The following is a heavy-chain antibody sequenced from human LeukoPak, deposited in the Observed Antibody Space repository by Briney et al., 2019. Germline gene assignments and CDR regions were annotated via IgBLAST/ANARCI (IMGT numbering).Heavy chain of an antibody. V-gene: IGHV3-21*01. CDR3: AREGDAYYYYYGMDV. CDR2: ISSGSSYI. D-gene: IGHD1-26*01. J-gene: IGHJ6*02. CDR1: GFTFSSYS. Sequence: GGSLRLSCAASGFTFSSYSMNWVRQAPGKGLEWVSSISSGSSYIYYADSVKGRFTISRDNAKNSLYLQMNSLRAEDTAVYYCAREGDAYYYYYGMDVWGQGTTVTVSS.